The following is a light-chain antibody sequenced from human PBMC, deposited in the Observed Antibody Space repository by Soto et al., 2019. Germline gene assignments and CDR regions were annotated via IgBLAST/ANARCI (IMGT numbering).Light chain of an antibody. CDR2: KAA. CDR1: QTMFSW. Sequence: IHMTQSTSTLSASVGDRVSITCRASQTMFSWLAWSQQKPGKASNLLISKAASLESGVPSRYSGSGSGTEFTLTILGLHPDDLAAYYCQQYNRYPYRFCQGTQLEIK. CDR3: QQYNRYPYR. V-gene: IGKV1-5*03. J-gene: IGKJ2*03.